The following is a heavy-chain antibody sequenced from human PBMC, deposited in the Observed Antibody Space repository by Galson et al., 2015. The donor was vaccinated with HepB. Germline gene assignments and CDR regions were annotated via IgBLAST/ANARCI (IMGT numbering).Heavy chain of an antibody. Sequence: SLRLSCAASGFTFSDYFMSWIRQAPGKGLEWVSYISKSSSYTNYTDSVKGRFTISRDNAKNSLYLQMNSLRAEDTAVYYCAHGRSSYDYWGQGTLATVSS. J-gene: IGHJ4*02. V-gene: IGHV3-11*06. CDR1: GFTFSDYF. CDR2: ISKSSSYT. CDR3: AHGRSSYDY. D-gene: IGHD6-13*01.